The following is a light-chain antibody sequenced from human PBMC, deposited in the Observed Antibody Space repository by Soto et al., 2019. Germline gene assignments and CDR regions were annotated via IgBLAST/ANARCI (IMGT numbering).Light chain of an antibody. V-gene: IGKV1-5*03. J-gene: IGKJ2*01. CDR3: QQYDSSPYT. Sequence: DIQMTQSPSTLSASVGDRVTITCRASQTIGGWGAWFQQKPGRAPKLLIFASSALETGVHSRFSCGGSGTEFTLSITRLQEDDVAYYYRQQYDSSPYTFGQGTKVEMK. CDR2: ASS. CDR1: QTIGGW.